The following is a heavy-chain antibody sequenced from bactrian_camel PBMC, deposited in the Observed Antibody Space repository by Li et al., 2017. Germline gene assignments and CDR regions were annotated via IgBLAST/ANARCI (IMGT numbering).Heavy chain of an antibody. CDR1: GYANSRHC. CDR2: IDSDGST. J-gene: IGHJ4*01. V-gene: IGHV3S26*01. CDR3: AAGTRIIVGDYCDGITD. Sequence: VESGGGSVQAGGSLRLSCAASGYANSRHCMGWFRQAPGKEREGVAAIDSDGSTSYVDSVKGRFTISKDNAKNTLYLQTNSLKPEGTAMYYCAAGTRIIVGDYCDGITDWGQGTQVTVS. D-gene: IGHD3*01.